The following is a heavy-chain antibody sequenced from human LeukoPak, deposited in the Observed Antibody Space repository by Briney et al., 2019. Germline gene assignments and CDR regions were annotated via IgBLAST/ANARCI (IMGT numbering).Heavy chain of an antibody. J-gene: IGHJ3*02. D-gene: IGHD3-22*01. CDR3: ARGYYYDSNAFDI. Sequence: GGSLRLSCAAPGFTFGDYYMSWIRQAPGKGLEWVSYISSSGSTIYYADSVKGRFTISRDNAKNSLYLQMNSLRAEDTAVYYCARGYYYDSNAFDIWGQGTMVTVSS. CDR2: ISSSGSTI. CDR1: GFTFGDYY. V-gene: IGHV3-11*01.